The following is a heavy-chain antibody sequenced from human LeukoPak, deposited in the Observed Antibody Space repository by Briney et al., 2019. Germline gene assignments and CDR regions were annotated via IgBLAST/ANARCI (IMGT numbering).Heavy chain of an antibody. V-gene: IGHV4-34*01. D-gene: IGHD2-15*01. Sequence: SETLSLTCAVYGGSFSGYYWSWIRQPPGKGLEWIGEINHSGSTNYNPSLKSRVTMSVDTSKNQFSLKLSSVTAADTAVYYCAREGRTYCSGGSCPRRSIYMDVWGKGTTVTVSS. CDR3: AREGRTYCSGGSCPRRSIYMDV. CDR2: INHSGST. CDR1: GGSFSGYY. J-gene: IGHJ6*03.